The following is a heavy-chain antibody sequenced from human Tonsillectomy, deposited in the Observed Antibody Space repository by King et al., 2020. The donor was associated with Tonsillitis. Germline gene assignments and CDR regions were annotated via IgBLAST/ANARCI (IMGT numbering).Heavy chain of an antibody. V-gene: IGHV3-48*01. D-gene: IGHD3-22*01. J-gene: IGHJ6*02. CDR1: GFTFSSYS. CDR2: ISSSSGTI. Sequence: VQLVESGGGLVQPGGSLRLSCAASGFTFSSYSMNWVRQAPGKGLEWVSYISSSSGTIYSADSVKGRFTISRDNAKNSLYLQMNSLRAEDTAVYYCARDGSGYYYGMDVWGQGTTVTVSS. CDR3: ARDGSGYYYGMDV.